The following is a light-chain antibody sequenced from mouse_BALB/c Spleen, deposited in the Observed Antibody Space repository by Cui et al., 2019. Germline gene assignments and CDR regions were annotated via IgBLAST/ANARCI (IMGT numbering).Light chain of an antibody. CDR2: RTS. J-gene: IGKJ4*01. CDR1: SSISSNY. V-gene: IGKV4-91*01. Sequence: IELPQTTTTIADSPGWNIAITSRASSSISSNYLHWYQQKPGFSPKLLIYRTSNLASGVPARFSGRGSGTSYSLTIGTMEAEDVATYYCQQGSSIPLTFGSGTKLEIK. CDR3: QQGSSIPLT.